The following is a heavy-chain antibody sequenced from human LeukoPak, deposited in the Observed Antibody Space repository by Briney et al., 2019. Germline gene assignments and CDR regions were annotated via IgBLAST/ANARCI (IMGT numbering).Heavy chain of an antibody. CDR3: ARGTGTTSVAWFDP. V-gene: IGHV1-18*04. J-gene: IGHJ5*02. CDR1: GYTFTDYY. CDR2: ISAYNGNT. Sequence: ASLKVSCRASGYTFTDYYLHWVRHAPGQGLEWLGWISAYNGNTNYAQKLQGRVTMTTDTSTSTAYMELRSLRSDDTAVYYCARGTGTTSVAWFDPWGQGTLVTVSS. D-gene: IGHD1-7*01.